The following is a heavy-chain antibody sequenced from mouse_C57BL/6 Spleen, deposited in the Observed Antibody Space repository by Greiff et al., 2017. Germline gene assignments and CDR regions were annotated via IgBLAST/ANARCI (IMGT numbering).Heavy chain of an antibody. CDR1: GFSLSTFGMG. J-gene: IGHJ1*03. CDR2: IWWDDDT. Sequence: QVTLKVSGPGLLQPSQTLSLTCSFSGFSLSTFGMGVGWLRQPSGKGLGWRAHIWWDDDTYYNPALKSRLSISKDTSNNQVFLKSGKVDTADTATYYCARAHYYGSWDWYFDVWGTGTTVTVSS. D-gene: IGHD1-1*01. V-gene: IGHV8-8*01. CDR3: ARAHYYGSWDWYFDV.